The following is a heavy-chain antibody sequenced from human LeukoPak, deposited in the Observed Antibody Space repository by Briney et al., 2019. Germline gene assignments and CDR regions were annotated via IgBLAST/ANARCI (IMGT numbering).Heavy chain of an antibody. D-gene: IGHD3-10*01. CDR2: IYYSGTT. CDR1: GGSISDSIYY. CDR3: ARGGFYGHPFDF. J-gene: IGHJ4*02. V-gene: IGHV4-39*07. Sequence: SETLSLTCTVSGGSISDSIYYWGWIRQPPGKGLEWIGSIYYSGTTYYSPSLESRVTISVDTSNNQVSLNLNSVTAADTAIYFCARGGFYGHPFDFGGQGILVTVSS.